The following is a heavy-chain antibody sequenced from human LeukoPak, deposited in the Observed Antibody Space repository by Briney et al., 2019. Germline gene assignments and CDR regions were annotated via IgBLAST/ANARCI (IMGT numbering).Heavy chain of an antibody. CDR3: ARPNRGALFDY. V-gene: IGHV5-51*01. CDR2: IYPGDSDT. D-gene: IGHD1-14*01. Sequence: GESLKISCKASGYSFPNYGIGWVRQMPGKGLEWMGIIYPGDSDTKHSPSFQGHVTISADKSISTAYLQWSSLKASDSAIYYCARPNRGALFDYWGQGTLVAVSS. J-gene: IGHJ4*02. CDR1: GYSFPNYG.